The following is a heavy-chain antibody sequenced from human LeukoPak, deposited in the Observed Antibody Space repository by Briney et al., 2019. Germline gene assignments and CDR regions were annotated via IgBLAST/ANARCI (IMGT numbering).Heavy chain of an antibody. J-gene: IGHJ4*02. CDR1: GGSISSSSYY. D-gene: IGHD3-22*01. CDR2: IYYSGST. CDR3: AREMIRGYYYDSSGPFDY. V-gene: IGHV4-39*07. Sequence: SETLSLTCTVSGGSISSSSYYWGWIRQPPGKGLEWIGSIYYSGSTYYNPSLKSRVTISVDTSKNQFSLKLSSVTAADTAVYYCAREMIRGYYYDSSGPFDYWGQGTLVTVSS.